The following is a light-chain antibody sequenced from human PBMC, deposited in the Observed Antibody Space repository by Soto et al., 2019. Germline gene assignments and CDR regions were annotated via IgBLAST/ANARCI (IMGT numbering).Light chain of an antibody. CDR1: QSISYS. CDR2: GAS. CDR3: QQYNNWPPWT. V-gene: IGKV3-15*01. Sequence: EVVLTQSPATLSLSPGERVTLSCTASQSISYSLAWYQQKPGQAPRLLIYGASTRATGIPARFSGSGSGTEFTLTISSLQSEDFAVYYCQQYNNWPPWTFGQGTKVDIK. J-gene: IGKJ1*01.